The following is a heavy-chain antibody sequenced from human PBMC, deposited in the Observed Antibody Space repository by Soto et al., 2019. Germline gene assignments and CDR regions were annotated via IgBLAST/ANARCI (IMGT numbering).Heavy chain of an antibody. CDR2: ISYDGSNK. CDR3: AGVGGGGYCTNGVCYHRPFDY. V-gene: IGHV3-30-3*01. CDR1: GFTFSSYA. Sequence: QVQLVESGGGVVQPGRSLRLSCAASGFTFSSYAMHWVRQAPGKGLEWVAVISYDGSNKYYADSVKGRFTISRDNSKNTLYVQMNSLRAEDTAVYYCAGVGGGGYCTNGVCYHRPFDYWGQGTLVTVSS. J-gene: IGHJ4*02. D-gene: IGHD2-8*01.